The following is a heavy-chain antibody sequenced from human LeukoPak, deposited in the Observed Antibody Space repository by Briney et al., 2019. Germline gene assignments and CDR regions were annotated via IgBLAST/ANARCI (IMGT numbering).Heavy chain of an antibody. CDR1: GGSISSYY. CDR2: IYTSGST. Sequence: SETLSLTCTVSGGSISSYYWSWIRQPAGKGLEWIGRIYTSGSTNYNPSFKSRVTMSVDTSKNQFSLKLSSVTAADTAVYYCAREYYDFGEGWFDPWGQGTLVTVSS. V-gene: IGHV4-4*07. J-gene: IGHJ5*02. D-gene: IGHD3-3*01. CDR3: AREYYDFGEGWFDP.